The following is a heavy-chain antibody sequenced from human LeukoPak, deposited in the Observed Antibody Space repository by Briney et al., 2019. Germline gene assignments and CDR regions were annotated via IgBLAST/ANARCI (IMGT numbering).Heavy chain of an antibody. Sequence: GRSXRLSCAASGFTFTTYGMHWVRQAPGKGLEWVAVIWYDGSNKYYADSVKGRFTISRDNSKNTLYLQMNSLRAEDTALYYCAKDLAGAGNLGFDYWGQGTLVTVSS. CDR1: GFTFTTYG. J-gene: IGHJ4*02. D-gene: IGHD4-23*01. V-gene: IGHV3-33*06. CDR3: AKDLAGAGNLGFDY. CDR2: IWYDGSNK.